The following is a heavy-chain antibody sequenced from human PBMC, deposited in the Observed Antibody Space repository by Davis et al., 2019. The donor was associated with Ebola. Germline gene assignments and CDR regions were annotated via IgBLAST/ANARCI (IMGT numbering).Heavy chain of an antibody. CDR2: IFDQSS. CDR1: GFAVSSNH. Sequence: GGSLRLSCAVSGFAVSSNHMSWVRQAPGKGLEWVSVIFDQSSAYAAAVRGRFIISRDKSNNTLYLQMNSLRVDDTAVYYCATTQWLREFDNWGQGTLVTVSS. J-gene: IGHJ4*02. V-gene: IGHV3-53*05. CDR3: ATTQWLREFDN. D-gene: IGHD6-19*01.